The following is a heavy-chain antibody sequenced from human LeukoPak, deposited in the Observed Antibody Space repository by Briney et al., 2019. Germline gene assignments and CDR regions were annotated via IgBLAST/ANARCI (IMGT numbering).Heavy chain of an antibody. CDR1: GGSISSSSYY. Sequence: SETLSLTCTVSGGSISSSSYYWGWIRQPPGKGLEWIGSIYYSGSTYYNPSLKSRVTISVDTSKNQFSLKLSSVTAADTAVYYCARDGRYFDWFHTWGQGTMVTVSS. J-gene: IGHJ3*02. CDR3: ARDGRYFDWFHT. V-gene: IGHV4-39*07. CDR2: IYYSGST. D-gene: IGHD3-9*01.